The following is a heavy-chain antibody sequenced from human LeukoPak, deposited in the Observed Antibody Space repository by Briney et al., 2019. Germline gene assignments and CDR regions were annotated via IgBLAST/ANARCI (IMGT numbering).Heavy chain of an antibody. CDR3: ASAHYGSGTYSNLC. J-gene: IGHJ4*02. Sequence: PGGSLRLSCAASGFTFNNAWMSWVRQAPGKGLEWVGRIKSKTDGETTDYAAPVKGRFTISRDDSKNTVFLQMNSLKTEDTAVYYCASAHYGSGTYSNLCWGQGTLVTVSS. CDR1: GFTFNNAW. CDR2: IKSKTDGETT. V-gene: IGHV3-15*01. D-gene: IGHD3-10*01.